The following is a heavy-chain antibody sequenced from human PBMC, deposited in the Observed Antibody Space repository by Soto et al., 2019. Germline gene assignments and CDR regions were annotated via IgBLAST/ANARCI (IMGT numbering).Heavy chain of an antibody. D-gene: IGHD2-8*01. CDR3: TRGGHFIDGVCSALDY. V-gene: IGHV4-59*08. CDR2: IYYCGSA. CDR1: GGSISTYY. J-gene: IGHJ4*02. Sequence: QVQLQESGPGLVKPSETLSLTCTVSGGSISTYYWSWIRQPPGKGLEWIGYIYYCGSANYNLSLHSRVTISLDSSTKQFSLWLNSVTAADTAVYYCTRGGHFIDGVCSALDYWGQGTLVTVSS.